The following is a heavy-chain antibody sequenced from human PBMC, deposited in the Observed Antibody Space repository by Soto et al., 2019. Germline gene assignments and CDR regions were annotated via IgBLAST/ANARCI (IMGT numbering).Heavy chain of an antibody. J-gene: IGHJ6*03. Sequence: HVTLKESGPVLVKPTETLTLTCTVSGFSLSNGKVGVGWIRQPPGKALEWLAHIFSNDEKSYRTSLKSRLTTSEDTSNSQVVLTMTNVDPVDTATYYCARILFGRSVAGGYFYMDVWGKGTTVTVSS. CDR3: ARILFGRSVAGGYFYMDV. V-gene: IGHV2-26*01. CDR2: IFSNDEK. D-gene: IGHD6-19*01. CDR1: GFSLSNGKVG.